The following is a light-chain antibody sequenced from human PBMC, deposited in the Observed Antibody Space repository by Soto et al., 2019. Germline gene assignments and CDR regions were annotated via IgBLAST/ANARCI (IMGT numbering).Light chain of an antibody. CDR3: QQTDSFPRT. CDR2: DAS. Sequence: IQMTQSPSSLSASVGNRVTITCRASQSISTYLNWYQKKPGKAPNLLIYDASRLQSGVPSRFSGSGGGTDFTLSISSVQRDDFATYYCQQTDSFPRTFGQGTKVDIK. CDR1: QSISTY. J-gene: IGKJ1*01. V-gene: IGKV1-39*01.